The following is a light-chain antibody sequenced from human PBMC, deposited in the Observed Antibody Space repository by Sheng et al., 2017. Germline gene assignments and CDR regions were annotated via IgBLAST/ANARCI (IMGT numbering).Light chain of an antibody. CDR2: DAT. J-gene: IGLJ3*02. CDR3: CSYVASTTSWV. Sequence: QSVLTQPASVSGSPGQSITISCTGPRSDVVSWHQQHSGRAPKLIIFDATKRPSGVSNRFSGSKSGNTASLTISGLQAEDEATYYCCSYVASTTSWVFGGGTKLTVL. CDR1: RSDV. V-gene: IGLV2-23*01.